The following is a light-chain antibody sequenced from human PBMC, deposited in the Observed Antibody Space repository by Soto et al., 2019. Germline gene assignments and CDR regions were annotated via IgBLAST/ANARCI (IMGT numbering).Light chain of an antibody. J-gene: IGLJ2*01. V-gene: IGLV1-40*01. CDR2: GDR. Sequence: QSVLTQPPSVSGAPGQSVTIPCTGSNSNIGAPYDVNWYQQLPGRAPKLLIFGDRWRPSGVPDRFSASKSGTSASLAITGVQAEDEADYYCQSYDKSLSAPVVFGGGTKLTVL. CDR3: QSYDKSLSAPVV. CDR1: NSNIGAPYD.